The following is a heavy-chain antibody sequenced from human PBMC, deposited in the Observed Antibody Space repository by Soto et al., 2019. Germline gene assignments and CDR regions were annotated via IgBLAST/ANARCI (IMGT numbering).Heavy chain of an antibody. CDR1: GGSISSGPYS. V-gene: IGHV4-39*07. J-gene: IGHJ4*02. CDR2: FYYSGST. Sequence: PLEILSLTCTVSGGSISSGPYSWGWIRQPPGKGLEWIETFYYSGSTYYNPSLESRVTISVDTSRNQFSLNLSSVTAADTAVYYCAKDRVPNDSSGYYSILTDSWGQGTVVTVSS. CDR3: AKDRVPNDSSGYYSILTDS. D-gene: IGHD3-22*01.